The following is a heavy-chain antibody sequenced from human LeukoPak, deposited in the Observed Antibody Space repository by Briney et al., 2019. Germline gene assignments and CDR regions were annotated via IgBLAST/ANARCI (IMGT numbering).Heavy chain of an antibody. CDR2: IYTTGST. Sequence: SETLSLTCTVSGGSISSYYWSWIRQPAGKGLEWIGRIYTTGSTDYNPSLKSRITISVDTSKNQFSLKLTSVTAADTAVYYCARDDRYNYGSDYWGQGILVTVSS. CDR1: GGSISSYY. D-gene: IGHD3-10*01. CDR3: ARDDRYNYGSDY. J-gene: IGHJ4*02. V-gene: IGHV4-4*07.